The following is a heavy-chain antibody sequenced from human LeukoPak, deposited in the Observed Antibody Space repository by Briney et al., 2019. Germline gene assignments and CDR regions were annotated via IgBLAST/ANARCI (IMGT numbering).Heavy chain of an antibody. D-gene: IGHD1-26*01. Sequence: SETLSLTCTVSGGSISSYYWSWIRQPPGKGLEWIGYIYYSGSTNYNPSLKSRVTMSVDTSKNQFSLKLSSVTAADTAVYYCARALVGATMGHYYYYMDVWGKGTTVTVSS. CDR1: GGSISSYY. V-gene: IGHV4-59*12. J-gene: IGHJ6*03. CDR2: IYYSGST. CDR3: ARALVGATMGHYYYYMDV.